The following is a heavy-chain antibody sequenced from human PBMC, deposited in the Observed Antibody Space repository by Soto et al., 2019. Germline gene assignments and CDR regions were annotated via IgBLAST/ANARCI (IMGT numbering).Heavy chain of an antibody. Sequence: PSETLSLTCAVYGGSFSGYYWSWIRQPPGKGLEWIGEINHSGSTNYNPSLKSRVTISVDTSKNQFSLKLSSVTAADTAVYYCARYCSSTSCYWGDYGMDVWGQGTTVTVSS. V-gene: IGHV4-34*01. CDR3: ARYCSSTSCYWGDYGMDV. CDR1: GGSFSGYY. D-gene: IGHD2-2*01. J-gene: IGHJ6*02. CDR2: INHSGST.